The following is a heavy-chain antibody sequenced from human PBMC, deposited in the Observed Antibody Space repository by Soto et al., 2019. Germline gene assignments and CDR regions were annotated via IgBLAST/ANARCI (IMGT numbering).Heavy chain of an antibody. Sequence: QVQLVESGGGVVQPGRSLRLSCAASGFSFNDYVMHWVRQAPGKGLEWVAVIWYDGSNKYYADSVRGRFTISRDNSKSTLYLPMNSLRAEATAVYYCARSIEVVYASYYYYGMDVWGQGTMVKVSS. V-gene: IGHV3-33*01. CDR1: GFSFNDYV. CDR2: IWYDGSNK. J-gene: IGHJ6*02. D-gene: IGHD2-8*02. CDR3: ARSIEVVYASYYYYGMDV.